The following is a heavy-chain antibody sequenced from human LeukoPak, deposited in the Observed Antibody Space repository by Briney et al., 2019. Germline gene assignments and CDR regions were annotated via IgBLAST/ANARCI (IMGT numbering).Heavy chain of an antibody. J-gene: IGHJ4*02. V-gene: IGHV3-21*01. D-gene: IGHD6-13*01. Sequence: GGSLRLSCAASGFTFSSYSMNWVRQAPGKGLEWVSSISSSSTYIYYADSVKGRFTISRDNAKNSLYLQMNSLRAEDTAVYYCAREGPAQQLVRGPHDYWGQGTLVTVSS. CDR2: ISSSSTYI. CDR1: GFTFSSYS. CDR3: AREGPAQQLVRGPHDY.